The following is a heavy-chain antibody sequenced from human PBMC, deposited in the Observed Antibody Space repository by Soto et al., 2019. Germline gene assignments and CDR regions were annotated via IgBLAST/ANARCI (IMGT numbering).Heavy chain of an antibody. CDR1: GGSISSGDYY. CDR2: IYYSGST. V-gene: IGHV4-30-4*01. Sequence: QVQLQESGPGLVKPSQTLSLTCTVSGGSISSGDYYWSWIRQPPGKGLEWIGYIYYSGSTYYTPSLKSRVTISVDTSKNQFSLKLSSVTAADTAVYYCARGDIVVVPAGNRDLSWFDPWGQGTLVTVSS. CDR3: ARGDIVVVPAGNRDLSWFDP. J-gene: IGHJ5*02. D-gene: IGHD2-2*01.